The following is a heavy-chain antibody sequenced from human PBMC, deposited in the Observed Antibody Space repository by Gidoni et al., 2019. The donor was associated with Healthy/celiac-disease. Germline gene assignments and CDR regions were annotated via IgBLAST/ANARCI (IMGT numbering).Heavy chain of an antibody. Sequence: QLQLQESGPGLVKPSETLSLTCTVPGGSISSSSYYWGWIRQPPGKGLEWIGSIYYSGSTYYNPSLKSRVTISVDTSKNQFSLKLSSVTAADTAVYYCASYDSSGYDAFDIWGQGTMVTVSS. CDR2: IYYSGST. J-gene: IGHJ3*02. V-gene: IGHV4-39*07. CDR3: ASYDSSGYDAFDI. D-gene: IGHD3-22*01. CDR1: GGSISSSSYY.